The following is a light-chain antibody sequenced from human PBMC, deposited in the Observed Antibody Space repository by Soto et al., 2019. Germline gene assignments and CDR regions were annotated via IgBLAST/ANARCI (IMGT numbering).Light chain of an antibody. J-gene: IGLJ1*01. Sequence: QSVLTQPPSASGAPGQRVTFSCSGSRSNIGSNTVNWYQQLPGTAPKLLIYSHNQRPSGVPDRFSVSKSGTSASLAISGLQSEDEADYYCATWDDNLDGYVFGTGTKVTVL. CDR2: SHN. CDR1: RSNIGSNT. V-gene: IGLV1-44*01. CDR3: ATWDDNLDGYV.